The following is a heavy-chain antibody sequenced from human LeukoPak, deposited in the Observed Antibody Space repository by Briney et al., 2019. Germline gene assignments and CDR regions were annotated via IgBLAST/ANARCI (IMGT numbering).Heavy chain of an antibody. V-gene: IGHV3-7*01. CDR3: AKEGLSGSYYDLDY. CDR1: GFTFSSYW. J-gene: IGHJ4*02. D-gene: IGHD1-26*01. Sequence: GGSLRLSCTASGFTFSSYWMSWVRQAPGKGLEWVANIKQDGSEKYYVDSVKGRFTISRDNAKNSLYLQMNSLRAEDTAVYYCAKEGLSGSYYDLDYWGQGTLVTVSS. CDR2: IKQDGSEK.